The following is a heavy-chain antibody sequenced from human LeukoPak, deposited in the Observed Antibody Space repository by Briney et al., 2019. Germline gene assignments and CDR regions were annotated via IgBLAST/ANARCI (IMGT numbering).Heavy chain of an antibody. CDR3: ASILGGSAGGILAFDI. Sequence: GGSLRLSCAASGFTFSSYWMSWVRQAPGKGLEWVANIKQDGSEKYYVDSVKGRFTISRDNAKNSLYLQMNSLRAEDTAVYYCASILGGSAGGILAFDIWGQGTMVTVSS. CDR2: IKQDGSEK. D-gene: IGHD3-16*01. V-gene: IGHV3-7*01. J-gene: IGHJ3*02. CDR1: GFTFSSYW.